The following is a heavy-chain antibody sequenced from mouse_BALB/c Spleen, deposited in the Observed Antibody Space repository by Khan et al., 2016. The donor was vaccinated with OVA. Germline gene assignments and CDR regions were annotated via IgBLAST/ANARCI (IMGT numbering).Heavy chain of an antibody. CDR2: INTYSGEP. CDR3: ARRSACWYFDD. D-gene: IGHD6-1*01. J-gene: IGHJ1*01. V-gene: IGHV9-1*02. CDR1: GYTFTDYG. Sequence: QIQLVQSGPELKKPGETVKISCKASGYTFTDYGMHWVKQGPGKGLKWMGVINTYSGEPTYAEDFKGRVALSLENSASTAYLQISNLKNEDMTTYFCARRSACWYFDDWGAGTTVTVSS.